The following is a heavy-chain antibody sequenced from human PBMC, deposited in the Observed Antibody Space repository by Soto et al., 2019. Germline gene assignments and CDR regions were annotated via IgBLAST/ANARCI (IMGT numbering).Heavy chain of an antibody. D-gene: IGHD1-26*01. J-gene: IGHJ3*02. V-gene: IGHV4-59*01. CDR1: GCSISSYF. CDR2: IFYSGTT. CDR3: ARGRGGTYDAFDI. Sequence: PSEPLSLTCTVSGCSISSYFWSWIRQPPGEGLEWIGYIFYSGTTNYSPSLKSRVTMSLGTAKNQFSLNLTSVTAADTAVYYCARGRGGTYDAFDIWGQGTMVTVSS.